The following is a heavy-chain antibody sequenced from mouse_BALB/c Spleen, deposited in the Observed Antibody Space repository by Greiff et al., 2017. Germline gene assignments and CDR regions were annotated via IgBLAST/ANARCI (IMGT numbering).Heavy chain of an antibody. D-gene: IGHD2-4*01. Sequence: EVQRVESGGGLVKLGGSLKLSCAASGFTFSSYYMSWVRQTPEKRLELVAAINSNGGSTYYPDTVKGRFTISRDNAKNTLYLQMSSLKSEDTALYYCARETYDYDWYFDVWGAGTTVTVSS. CDR1: GFTFSSYY. CDR2: INSNGGST. J-gene: IGHJ1*01. V-gene: IGHV5-6-2*01. CDR3: ARETYDYDWYFDV.